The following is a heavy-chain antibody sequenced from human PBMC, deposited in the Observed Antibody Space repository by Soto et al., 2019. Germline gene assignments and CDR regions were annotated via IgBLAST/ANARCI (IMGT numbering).Heavy chain of an antibody. CDR3: ARAQGSGFLVS. J-gene: IGHJ4*02. V-gene: IGHV4-39*07. Sequence: TLSLTCTVSGGSISSSSYYWGWIRQPPGKGLEWIGNIYYSGSTYYNPSLKSRVTISVDTSKNQFSLKLSSVTAADTAVYYCARAQGSGFLVSWGQGTLVTVSS. CDR2: IYYSGST. D-gene: IGHD3-10*01. CDR1: GGSISSSSYY.